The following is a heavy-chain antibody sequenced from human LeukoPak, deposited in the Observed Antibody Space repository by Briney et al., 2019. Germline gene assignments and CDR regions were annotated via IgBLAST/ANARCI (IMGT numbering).Heavy chain of an antibody. Sequence: ASVKVSCKASGYTFTSYDINWVRQATGQGLEWMGWMNPNSGNTGYAQKFQGRVTMTRNTSISTAYMELSSLRSEDTAVYYCARVAAWSGYDWYYWGQGTLVTVSS. CDR1: GYTFTSYD. J-gene: IGHJ4*02. D-gene: IGHD5-12*01. CDR2: MNPNSGNT. CDR3: ARVAAWSGYDWYY. V-gene: IGHV1-8*01.